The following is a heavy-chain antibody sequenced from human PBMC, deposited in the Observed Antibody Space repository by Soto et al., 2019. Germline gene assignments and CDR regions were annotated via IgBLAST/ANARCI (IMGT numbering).Heavy chain of an antibody. D-gene: IGHD6-19*01. CDR2: ISSSSSYI. CDR3: ARGGPDSSGWYEYFQH. CDR1: GFTFSSYS. V-gene: IGHV3-21*01. J-gene: IGHJ1*01. Sequence: GGSLRLSCAASGFTFSSYSMNWVRQAPGKGLEWVSSISSSSSYIYYADSVKGRFTISRDNAKNSLYLQMNSLRAEDTAVYYCARGGPDSSGWYEYFQHWGQGTLVTVSS.